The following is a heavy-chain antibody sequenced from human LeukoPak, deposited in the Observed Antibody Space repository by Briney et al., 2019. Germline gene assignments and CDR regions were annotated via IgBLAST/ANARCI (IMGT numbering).Heavy chain of an antibody. CDR2: ISSSGSTI. V-gene: IGHV3-11*04. D-gene: IGHD3-9*01. CDR1: GFTVSSNY. J-gene: IGHJ3*02. Sequence: GGSLRLSCAASGFTVSSNYMSWIRQVPGKGLEWVSYISSSGSTIYYADSVKGRFTISRDNAKNSLYLQMNSLRAEDTAVYYCGRDGSNILTAYASDIWGQGTMVTVSS. CDR3: GRDGSNILTAYASDI.